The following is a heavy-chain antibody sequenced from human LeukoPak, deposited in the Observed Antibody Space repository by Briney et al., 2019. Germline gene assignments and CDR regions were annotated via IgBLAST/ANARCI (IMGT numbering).Heavy chain of an antibody. CDR3: ARGEAAAWYFDL. CDR1: GFTFSSYS. CDR2: ISSSSSYI. Sequence: GGSLRLSCAASGFTFSSYSMNWVRQAPGKGLEWVSSISSSSSYIYYADSVKGRFTISRDNAKNSLYLQVNSLRAEDTAVYYCARGEAAAWYFDLWGRGTLVTVSS. J-gene: IGHJ2*01. V-gene: IGHV3-21*01. D-gene: IGHD6-13*01.